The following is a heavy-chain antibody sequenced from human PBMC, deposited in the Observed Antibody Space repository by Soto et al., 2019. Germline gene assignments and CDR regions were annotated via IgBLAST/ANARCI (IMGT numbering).Heavy chain of an antibody. D-gene: IGHD3-22*01. CDR1: GGSVNSGGHY. V-gene: IGHV4-61*08. CDR3: ARDRDYYYEVGCYPVFNY. CDR2: IYNRGSA. Sequence: QLQLQESGPGLVKPSETLSLTCIVSGGSVNSGGHYWSWIRQPPGKGLEWIGYIYNRGSANYNPSLNSRVTMSLDTSKNQFSLRLTSVTAADTAVYYCARDRDYYYEVGCYPVFNYWGQGTLVTVSS. J-gene: IGHJ4*02.